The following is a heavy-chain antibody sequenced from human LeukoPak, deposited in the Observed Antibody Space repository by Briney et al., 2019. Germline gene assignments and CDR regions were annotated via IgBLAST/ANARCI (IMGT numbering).Heavy chain of an antibody. V-gene: IGHV1-18*01. CDR1: GYTFTSYG. D-gene: IGHD3-9*01. CDR2: ISAYNGNT. CDR3: ARIVSGYYDILTGLGYFDY. J-gene: IGHJ4*02. Sequence: ASVKVSCKASGYTFTSYGISWVRQAPGQGLEWMGWISAYNGNTNCAQKLQGRVTMTTDTSTSTAYMELRSLRSDDTAVYYCARIVSGYYDILTGLGYFDYWGQGTLVTVSS.